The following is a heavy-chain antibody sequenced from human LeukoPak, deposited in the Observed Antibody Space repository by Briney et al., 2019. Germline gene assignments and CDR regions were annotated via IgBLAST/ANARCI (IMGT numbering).Heavy chain of an antibody. CDR2: IYYSGST. CDR1: GGSTSSSSYY. J-gene: IGHJ4*02. Sequence: PSETLSLTCTVSGGSTSSSSYYWGWIRQPPGKGLEWIGSIYYSGSTYYSPSLKSRVTISVDTSKNQFSLKLSSVTAADTAVYYCAMTHYNSLLFDYWGQGTLVTVSS. V-gene: IGHV4-39*01. CDR3: AMTHYNSLLFDY. D-gene: IGHD1-14*01.